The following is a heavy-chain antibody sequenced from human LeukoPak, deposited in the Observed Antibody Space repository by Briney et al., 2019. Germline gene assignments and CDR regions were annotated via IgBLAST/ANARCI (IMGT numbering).Heavy chain of an antibody. J-gene: IGHJ4*01. D-gene: IGHD1-26*01. CDR2: ISINGGRT. CDR3: VKDLDYSANGFFDK. CDR1: GFTFSRYA. Sequence: GSLRLSCSASGFTFSRYAMNWVRQAPGKGLEYVSTISINGGRTYYADSVKGRLTVSRGNSKNTLYLQMSSLRAEDTAVYYCVKDLDYSANGFFDKWGQGTLVTVSS. V-gene: IGHV3-64D*06.